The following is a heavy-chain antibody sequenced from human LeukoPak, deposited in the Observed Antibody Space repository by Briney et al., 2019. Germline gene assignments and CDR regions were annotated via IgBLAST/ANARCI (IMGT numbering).Heavy chain of an antibody. J-gene: IGHJ4*02. D-gene: IGHD6-19*01. CDR3: ARVVAGTEFFDY. CDR2: INPNSGGT. CDR1: GYTFTGYY. Sequence: ASVKVSCKASGYTFTGYYMHWVRQAPGQGLEWMGWINPNSGGTNYAQKFQGRVNMTRDTSISTAYMELSRLRSDDTAVYYCARVVAGTEFFDYWGQGTLVTVSS. V-gene: IGHV1-2*02.